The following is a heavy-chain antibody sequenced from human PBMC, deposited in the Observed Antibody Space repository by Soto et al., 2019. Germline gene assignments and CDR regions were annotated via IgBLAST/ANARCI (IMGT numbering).Heavy chain of an antibody. CDR2: ISAYNGNT. Sequence: ASVKVSCKASGYTFTSYGISWVRQAPGQGLEWMGWISAYNGNTNYAQKLQGRVTMTTDTSTSTAYMELRSLRSDDTAVYYCASLLDAIFGVVMRYYYYMDVWGKETTVTVSS. J-gene: IGHJ6*03. CDR3: ASLLDAIFGVVMRYYYYMDV. D-gene: IGHD3-3*01. V-gene: IGHV1-18*01. CDR1: GYTFTSYG.